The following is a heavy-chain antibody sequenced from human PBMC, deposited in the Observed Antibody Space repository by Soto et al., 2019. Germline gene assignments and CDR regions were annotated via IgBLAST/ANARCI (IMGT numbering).Heavy chain of an antibody. J-gene: IGHJ5*02. V-gene: IGHV1-3*01. Sequence: GASVKVSCKASGYTFTSYAMHWVRQAPGQRLEWMGWINAGNGNTKYSQKFQGRVTITRDTSASTAYMELSSLRSEDTAVYYCARGPKPPKPKWLVYNWFDPWGQGTLVTVSS. CDR3: ARGPKPPKPKWLVYNWFDP. D-gene: IGHD6-19*01. CDR2: INAGNGNT. CDR1: GYTFTSYA.